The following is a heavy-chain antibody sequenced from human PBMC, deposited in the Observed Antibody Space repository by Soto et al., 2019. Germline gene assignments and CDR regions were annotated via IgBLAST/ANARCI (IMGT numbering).Heavy chain of an antibody. CDR2: LNSDGSST. CDR1: GFTFSSHW. CDR3: TRGLGYGSGLGGY. D-gene: IGHD3-10*01. V-gene: IGHV3-74*01. J-gene: IGHJ4*02. Sequence: EVQLVESGGGLVQPGGSLRLSCAASGFTFSSHWMHWVRQAPGTGLVWVSRLNSDGSSTNYADSVKGRFTISRDNAKNTLYLQMNSLRAEDTATYYCTRGLGYGSGLGGYWGQGTLVTVSS.